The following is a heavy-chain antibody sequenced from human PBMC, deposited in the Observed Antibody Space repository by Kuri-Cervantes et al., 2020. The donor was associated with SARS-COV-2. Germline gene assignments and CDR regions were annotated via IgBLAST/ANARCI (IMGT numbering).Heavy chain of an antibody. CDR3: AKLFGKAAAGNRYYYYYMDV. Sequence: GESLKISCAASGFTFSSYGMHWVRQAPGKGLEWVAFIRYDGSNKYYADSVKGRFTISRDNSKNTLYLQMNSLRAEDTAVYYCAKLFGKAAAGNRYYYYYMDVWGKGTTVTVSS. CDR1: GFTFSSYG. CDR2: IRYDGSNK. V-gene: IGHV3-30*02. D-gene: IGHD6-13*01. J-gene: IGHJ6*03.